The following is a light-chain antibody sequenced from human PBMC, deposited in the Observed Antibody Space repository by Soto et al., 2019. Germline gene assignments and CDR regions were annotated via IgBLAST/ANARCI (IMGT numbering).Light chain of an antibody. V-gene: IGKV3-11*01. CDR1: QSVSSY. CDR3: QRET. Sequence: EIVLTQSPATLSLSPGERATLSCRASQSVSSYLAWYQQKPGQAPRLLIYDASNRATGIPARFSGSGSGTDFTLTISSLEPEDFAVYFCQRETFGQGTKVDIK. CDR2: DAS. J-gene: IGKJ1*01.